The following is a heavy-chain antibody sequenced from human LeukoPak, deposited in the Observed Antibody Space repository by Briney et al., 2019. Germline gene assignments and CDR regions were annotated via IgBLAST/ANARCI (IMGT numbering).Heavy chain of an antibody. Sequence: GGSLRLSCAASGFTFSNYWMAWVRQAPGKGPEWVANIKQDESAKQYVDSVKGRFTISRDNAKSSLYLRMNSLRVDDTAVYYCARDVEGSLDYWGQGTLVAVSS. V-gene: IGHV3-7*01. J-gene: IGHJ4*02. D-gene: IGHD5-24*01. CDR3: ARDVEGSLDY. CDR2: IKQDESAK. CDR1: GFTFSNYW.